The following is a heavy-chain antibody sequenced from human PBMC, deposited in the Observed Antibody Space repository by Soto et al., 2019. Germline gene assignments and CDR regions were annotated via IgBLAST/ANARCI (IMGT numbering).Heavy chain of an antibody. D-gene: IGHD6-6*01. V-gene: IGHV5-51*01. Sequence: PGESLKISCKGSGYRFTDYWIAWVRQMPGKGLEWMGIIYPGDSDTTYSPSFQGQVTISADKSVSTAYLQWSSLKASDTAMYYCARLGAYSSSPRALYYYYGMDVWGQGTTVTVSS. CDR1: GYRFTDYW. J-gene: IGHJ6*02. CDR2: IYPGDSDT. CDR3: ARLGAYSSSPRALYYYYGMDV.